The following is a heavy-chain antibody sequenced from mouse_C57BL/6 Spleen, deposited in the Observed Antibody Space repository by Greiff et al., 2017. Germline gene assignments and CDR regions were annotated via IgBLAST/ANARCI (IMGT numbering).Heavy chain of an antibody. V-gene: IGHV1-69*01. J-gene: IGHJ1*03. Sequence: QVQLQQSGAELVMPGASVKLSCKASGYTFTSYWMHWVKQRPGQGLEWIGEIDPSDSYTNYNQKFKGKSTLTVDKSASTAYMQLSSLTSEDSAVYYCARGVYGSSSYWYFDVWGTGTTVTVSS. CDR1: GYTFTSYW. D-gene: IGHD1-1*01. CDR3: ARGVYGSSSYWYFDV. CDR2: IDPSDSYT.